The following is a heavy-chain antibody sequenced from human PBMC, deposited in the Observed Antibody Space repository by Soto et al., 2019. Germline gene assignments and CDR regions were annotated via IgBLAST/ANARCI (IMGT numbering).Heavy chain of an antibody. Sequence: QVQLQESGPGLVKPSGTLSLTCAVSGGSISSSNWWSWVRQPPGKGLEWIGEIYHSGSTNYNPSLKIRVXTSEDXXKNQFSLKLSSVTAADTAVYYCARAYSQQQGWFDPWGQGTLVTVSS. J-gene: IGHJ5*02. CDR3: ARAYSQQQGWFDP. CDR2: IYHSGST. V-gene: IGHV4-4*02. CDR1: GGSISSSNW. D-gene: IGHD6-13*01.